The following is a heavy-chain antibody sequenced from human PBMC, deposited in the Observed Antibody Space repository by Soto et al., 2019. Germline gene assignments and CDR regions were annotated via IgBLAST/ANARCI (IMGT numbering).Heavy chain of an antibody. CDR3: ARAGAPYDSSGYYYPSDAFDI. J-gene: IGHJ3*02. CDR2: IWYDGSNK. D-gene: IGHD3-22*01. CDR1: GFTFSSYG. V-gene: IGHV3-33*01. Sequence: QVQLVESGGGVVQPGRSLRLSCAASGFTFSSYGMHWVRQAPGKGLEWVAVIWYDGSNKYYADSVKGRFTISRDNSKNTLYLQINSLRGEDMAVYYCARAGAPYDSSGYYYPSDAFDIWGKGTMVTVSS.